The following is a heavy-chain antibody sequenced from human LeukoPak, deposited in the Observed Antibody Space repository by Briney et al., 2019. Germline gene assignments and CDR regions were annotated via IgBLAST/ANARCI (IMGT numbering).Heavy chain of an antibody. J-gene: IGHJ4*02. Sequence: PGGSLRLSCAASGFTFSTYSMNWVRQAPGKGLEWVSFIISSRSYIYYADSVKGRFTISRDNAKNSLYLQMNSLRAEDTAVYYCAKDWSIAVAGTLDYWGQGTLVTVSS. CDR1: GFTFSTYS. CDR3: AKDWSIAVAGTLDY. CDR2: IISSRSYI. V-gene: IGHV3-21*01. D-gene: IGHD6-19*01.